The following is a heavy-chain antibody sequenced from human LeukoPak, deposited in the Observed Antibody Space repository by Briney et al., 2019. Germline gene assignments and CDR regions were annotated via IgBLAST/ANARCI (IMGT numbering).Heavy chain of an antibody. CDR3: ARVKAAVTNLGAFDI. Sequence: GGSLRLSCAASGFTFSSYTMSWVRQAPGKGLEWVSAISGSGGSTYYADSVKGRFTISRDNSKNTLYLQMNSLRAEDTAVYYCARVKAAVTNLGAFDIWGQGTMVTVSS. V-gene: IGHV3-23*01. D-gene: IGHD4-17*01. CDR2: ISGSGGST. CDR1: GFTFSSYT. J-gene: IGHJ3*02.